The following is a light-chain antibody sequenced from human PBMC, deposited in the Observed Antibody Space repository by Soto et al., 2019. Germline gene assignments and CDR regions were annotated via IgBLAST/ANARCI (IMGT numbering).Light chain of an antibody. Sequence: DIQMTQSPSTLSGSVGDRVTITCRASQTISSWLAWYQQKPGKAPKLLIYKASTLKSGVPSRFSGSGSGTEFTLTISSLQPDDFETYYCQPYNSYSEALGQGTKA. V-gene: IGKV1-5*03. CDR3: QPYNSYSEA. J-gene: IGKJ1*01. CDR1: QTISSW. CDR2: KAS.